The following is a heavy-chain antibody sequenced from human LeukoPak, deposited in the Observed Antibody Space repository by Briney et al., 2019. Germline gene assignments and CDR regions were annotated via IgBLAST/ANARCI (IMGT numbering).Heavy chain of an antibody. V-gene: IGHV1-69*04. CDR2: IIPMLGKT. J-gene: IGHJ4*02. CDR3: ARGLFGGFAAAPFDH. Sequence: SVKVSCKASGYTFSSYGISWVREAPGLGLEWMGRIIPMLGKTNSAQKFQDRVTITADKSTGTAYMELTNLRPDDTAVYFCARGLFGGFAAAPFDHWGQGTLVTVSP. CDR1: GYTFSSYG. D-gene: IGHD2-2*01.